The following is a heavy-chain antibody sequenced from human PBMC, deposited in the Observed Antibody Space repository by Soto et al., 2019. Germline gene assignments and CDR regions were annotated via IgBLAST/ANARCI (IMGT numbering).Heavy chain of an antibody. Sequence: SETLSLTCIVSGASISTGGYSWSWIRRPPGKGPEWIGYIYESGRTYYKPSLKSRASISMDKSRNQFSVRLTSVTAADTAVYFCARGDRYSGSFSDYFDPWGQGTLVTVSS. CDR2: IYESGRT. CDR1: GASISTGGYS. V-gene: IGHV4-30-2*01. J-gene: IGHJ5*02. CDR3: ARGDRYSGSFSDYFDP. D-gene: IGHD1-26*01.